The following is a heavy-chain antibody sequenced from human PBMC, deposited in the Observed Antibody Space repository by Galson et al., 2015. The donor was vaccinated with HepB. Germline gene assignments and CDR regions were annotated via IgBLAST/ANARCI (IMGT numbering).Heavy chain of an antibody. CDR1: GFTVSSNY. CDR3: AGAKRRSGYLRTFDY. V-gene: IGHV3-66*01. J-gene: IGHJ4*02. Sequence: SLRLSCAASGFTVSSNYMSWVRQAPGKGLEWVSVIYSGGSTYYADSVKGRFTISRDNSKNTLYLQMNSLRAEDTAVYYCAGAKRRSGYLRTFDYWGQGTLVTVSS. D-gene: IGHD3-3*01. CDR2: IYSGGST.